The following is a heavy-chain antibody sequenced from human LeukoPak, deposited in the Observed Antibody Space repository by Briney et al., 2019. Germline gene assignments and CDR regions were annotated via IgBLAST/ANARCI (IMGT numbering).Heavy chain of an antibody. CDR3: ARAARIVGATYFDY. J-gene: IGHJ4*02. CDR1: GFTFSTYE. V-gene: IGHV3-48*03. D-gene: IGHD1-26*01. Sequence: PGGSLRLSCAASGFTFSTYEMNWVRQAPGKGPEWISYISSTASTIYYADSVKGRFTISRDNSKNSLYLQMNSLRAEDTAVYYCARAARIVGATYFDYWGRGTLVTVSS. CDR2: ISSTASTI.